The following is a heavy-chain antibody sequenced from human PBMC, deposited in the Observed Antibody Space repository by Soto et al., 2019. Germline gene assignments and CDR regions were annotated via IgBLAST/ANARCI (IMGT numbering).Heavy chain of an antibody. Sequence: PSQTLSLTCDISGDSVSSNSAGWNWIRQTPSRGLEWLGRTYYRSKWYNNYAVSVKSRITINPDTSKNQFSLQLNSVTPEDMAVYYCARGSWDDVSGHYYMDVWGKGTTVTVSS. D-gene: IGHD1-1*01. CDR1: GDSVSSNSAG. J-gene: IGHJ6*03. CDR2: TYYRSKWYN. CDR3: ARGSWDDVSGHYYMDV. V-gene: IGHV6-1*01.